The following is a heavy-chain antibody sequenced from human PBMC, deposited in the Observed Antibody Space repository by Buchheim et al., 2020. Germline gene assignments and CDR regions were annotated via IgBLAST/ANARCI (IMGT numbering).Heavy chain of an antibody. CDR3: SRNYYDSSGWLYYYYYYGMDV. V-gene: IGHV3-7*01. CDR1: GFTFSNYW. D-gene: IGHD3-22*01. J-gene: IGHJ6*02. CDR2: IKQDGSEK. Sequence: EVQLVESGGGLVQPGGSLRLSCAASGFTFSNYWMRWVRQAPGKGLEWVANIKQDGSEKYYVDSVKGRFTISRDNAKNSLYLQLNSLRAEDTAVYYCSRNYYDSSGWLYYYYYYGMDVCGQGTT.